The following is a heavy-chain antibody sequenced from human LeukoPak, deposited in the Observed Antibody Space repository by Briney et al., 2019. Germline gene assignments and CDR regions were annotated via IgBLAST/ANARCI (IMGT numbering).Heavy chain of an antibody. CDR3: AGEGDARPFDI. CDR2: ISAYNGNT. CDR1: GYTFTSCG. D-gene: IGHD2-21*02. Sequence: ASVKVSCKASGYTFTSCGISWVRQAPGQGLEWMGWISAYNGNTNYAQKFQGRVTMTRDTSISTAYMELSRLRSDDTAVYYCAGEGDARPFDIWGQGTMVTVSS. J-gene: IGHJ3*02. V-gene: IGHV1-18*01.